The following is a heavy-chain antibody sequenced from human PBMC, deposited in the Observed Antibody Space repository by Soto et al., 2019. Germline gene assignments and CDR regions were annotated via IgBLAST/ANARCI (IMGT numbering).Heavy chain of an antibody. V-gene: IGHV5-51*01. CDR1: GYSFTSYW. CDR3: ARQGRCSSTSCYTGANFYYYGMDV. J-gene: IGHJ6*02. D-gene: IGHD2-2*02. Sequence: PGESLKISCKGSGYSFTSYWIGWVRQMPGKGLEWMGIIYPGDSDTRYSPSFQGQATISADKSISTAYLQWSSLQASDTAIYYCARQGRCSSTSCYTGANFYYYGMDVWGQGTTVTVSS. CDR2: IYPGDSDT.